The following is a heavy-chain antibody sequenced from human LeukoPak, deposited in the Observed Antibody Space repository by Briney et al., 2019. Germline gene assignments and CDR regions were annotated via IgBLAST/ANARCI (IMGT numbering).Heavy chain of an antibody. CDR1: GGSISNYY. J-gene: IGHJ4*02. CDR3: ARGGWSHDC. D-gene: IGHD6-19*01. CDR2: IYYTGST. V-gene: IGHV4-59*01. Sequence: SETLSLTCTVSGGSISNYYWTWIRQPPGKGLVWIGYIYYTGSTNFNPSLNSRVTMSVDTSKNQCSLRLSSVTAADTAIYYCARGGWSHDCWGRGTLVTVSS.